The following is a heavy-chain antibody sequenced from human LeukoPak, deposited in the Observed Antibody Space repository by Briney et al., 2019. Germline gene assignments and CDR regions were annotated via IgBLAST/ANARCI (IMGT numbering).Heavy chain of an antibody. CDR3: ARGNRGRMVRVAIEYYFDY. CDR2: MNPNSGNT. D-gene: IGHD3-10*01. V-gene: IGHV1-8*01. Sequence: ASVKVSCKASGYTFTRYDINWVRQATGQGLEWMGWMNPNSGNTGYAQKFQGRVTMTRNTSISTAYMELSSLRSDDTAVYCCARGNRGRMVRVAIEYYFDYWGQGTLVTVSS. CDR1: GYTFTRYD. J-gene: IGHJ4*02.